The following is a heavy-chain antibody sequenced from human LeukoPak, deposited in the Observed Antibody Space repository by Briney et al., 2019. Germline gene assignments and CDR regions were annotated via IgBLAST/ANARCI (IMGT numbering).Heavy chain of an antibody. D-gene: IGHD3-16*02. CDR3: ARGMITFGGVIADYYYYYMDV. V-gene: IGHV4-4*07. Sequence: SPETLSLTCTVSGGSISSYYWSWIRQPAGKGLGWIGRIYTSVSTNYNPSLKSQSPISLDTSTNQFSLKLSSVTGADAAVYYCARGMITFGGVIADYYYYYMDVWGKGTTVTVSS. J-gene: IGHJ6*03. CDR1: GGSISSYY. CDR2: IYTSVST.